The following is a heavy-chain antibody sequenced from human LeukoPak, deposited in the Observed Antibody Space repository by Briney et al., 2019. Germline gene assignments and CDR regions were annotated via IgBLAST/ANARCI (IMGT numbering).Heavy chain of an antibody. D-gene: IGHD5-18*01. CDR2: ISGSGGST. V-gene: IGHV3-23*01. CDR1: GFTFSDYW. J-gene: IGHJ4*02. CDR3: AKDYQWGYGYYFDY. Sequence: PGGSLRLSCAASGFTFSDYWLHWVRQAPGKGLEWVSAISGSGGSTYYADSVKGRFTVSRDNSKNTLYLQMNSLRAEDTAVYYCAKDYQWGYGYYFDYWGQGTLVTVSS.